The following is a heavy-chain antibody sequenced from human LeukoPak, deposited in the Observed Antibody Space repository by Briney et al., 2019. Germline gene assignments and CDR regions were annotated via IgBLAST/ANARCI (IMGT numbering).Heavy chain of an antibody. CDR3: ARGGVVVPAAPWGGNWFDP. V-gene: IGHV4-31*03. D-gene: IGHD2-2*01. J-gene: IGHJ5*02. CDR2: VYYSGST. CDR1: GGSISSGGYY. Sequence: SETLSLTCTVSGGSISSGGYYWSWIRQHPGKGLEWIGYVYYSGSTYYNPSLKSRVTISVDTSKNQFSLKLSSVTAADTAVYYCARGGVVVPAAPWGGNWFDPWGQGTLVTVSS.